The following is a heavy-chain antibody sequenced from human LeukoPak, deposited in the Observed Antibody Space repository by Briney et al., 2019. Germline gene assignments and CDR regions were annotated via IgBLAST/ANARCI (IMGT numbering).Heavy chain of an antibody. D-gene: IGHD6-13*01. CDR3: ARSAGGTVDY. V-gene: IGHV6-1*01. CDR1: GDSVASNNDA. Sequence: SQTLSLTCAISGDSVASNNDAWNWIRQFPSRGLEWLGRTYYRSKWYNDYAVSVKGRITINPDTSRNQFSLHLNSVTPEDSAVYYCARSAGGTVDYWGQGALVTVSS. CDR2: TYYRSKWYN. J-gene: IGHJ4*02.